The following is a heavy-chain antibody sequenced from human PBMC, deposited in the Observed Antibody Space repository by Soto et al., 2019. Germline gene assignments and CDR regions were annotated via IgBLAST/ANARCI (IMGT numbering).Heavy chain of an antibody. V-gene: IGHV5-10-1*01. D-gene: IGHD2-2*02. Sequence: PXESLKLSCKCSGYSFPIYWISLVRQMPGKGLEWMGRIDPSDSYTNYSPSFQGHVTISADKSISTAYLQWSSLKASDTAMYYCAGHTFQYNWFDPWAQGTLVTVSS. CDR1: GYSFPIYW. CDR2: IDPSDSYT. J-gene: IGHJ5*02. CDR3: AGHTFQYNWFDP.